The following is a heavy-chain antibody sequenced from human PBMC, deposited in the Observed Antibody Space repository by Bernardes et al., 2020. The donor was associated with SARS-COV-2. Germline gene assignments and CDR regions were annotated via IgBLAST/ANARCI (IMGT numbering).Heavy chain of an antibody. CDR2: INWNGGST. CDR3: ARVREYCSGGSCYHDATYYFDY. CDR1: GFTFDDYG. J-gene: IGHJ4*02. Sequence: GGSLRLSCAASGFTFDDYGMSWVRQAPGKGLEWVSGINWNGGSTGYADSVKGRFTISRDNAKNSLYLQMNSLRAEDTALYHCARVREYCSGGSCYHDATYYFDYWGQGTLVTVSS. D-gene: IGHD2-15*01. V-gene: IGHV3-20*01.